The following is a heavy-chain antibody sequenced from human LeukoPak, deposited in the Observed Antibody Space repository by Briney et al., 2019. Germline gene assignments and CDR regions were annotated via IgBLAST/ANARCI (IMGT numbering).Heavy chain of an antibody. CDR2: IDPNSGVT. CDR1: RYTLTDNH. CDR3: ARELGINAFDV. J-gene: IGHJ3*01. Sequence: ASVKVSCKTSRYTLTDNHLYWVRQAPGQGPEWMGWIDPNSGVTNFAQNFQGRLTMTRDTSINTAYMELSRLTSDDTAVYYCARELGINAFDVWGQGTMVTVSS. V-gene: IGHV1-2*02. D-gene: IGHD3-16*01.